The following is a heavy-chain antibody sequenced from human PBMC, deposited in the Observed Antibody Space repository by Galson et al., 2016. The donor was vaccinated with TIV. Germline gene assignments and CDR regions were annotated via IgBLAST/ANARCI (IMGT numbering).Heavy chain of an antibody. CDR1: GGSISSGDSH. D-gene: IGHD3-10*01. Sequence: TLSLTCTVSGGSISSGDSHWSWIRQPPGKGPEWIGYISYSGVTYSNPSLRSRVTMSVDTSKNQFSLKLSSVTAADTAVYCCARGPLVGPGRGFDDWGQGTLVTVS. J-gene: IGHJ4*02. CDR2: ISYSGVT. CDR3: ARGPLVGPGRGFDD. V-gene: IGHV4-30-4*08.